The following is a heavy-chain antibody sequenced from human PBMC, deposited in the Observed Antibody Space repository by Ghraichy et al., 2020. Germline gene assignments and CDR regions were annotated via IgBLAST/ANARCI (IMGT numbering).Heavy chain of an antibody. J-gene: IGHJ6*02. V-gene: IGHV4-34*01. CDR1: GGSFSGYY. CDR3: ARGPQNIVVVPAAPREGMDV. Sequence: SETLSLTCAVYGGSFSGYYWSWIRQPPGKGLEWIGEINHSGSTNYNPSLKSRVTISVDTSKNQFSLKLSSVTAADTAVYYCARGPQNIVVVPAAPREGMDVGGQGTTVTVSS. D-gene: IGHD2-2*01. CDR2: INHSGST.